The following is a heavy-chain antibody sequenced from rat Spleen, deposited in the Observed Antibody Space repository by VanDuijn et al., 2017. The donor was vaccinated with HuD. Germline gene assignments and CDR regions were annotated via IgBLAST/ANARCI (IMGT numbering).Heavy chain of an antibody. CDR3: ATWDGGYVMDA. J-gene: IGHJ4*01. D-gene: IGHD1-11*01. V-gene: IGHV5-25*01. CDR1: GFIFSDHY. Sequence: EVQLVESGGGLVQPGRSLKLSCVASGFIFSDHYVAWVRQAPTKGLEWVASIDPSGGNTYYRDSVKGRFTISRDNAKSTLYLQMDSLRSADTATYYCATWDGGYVMDAWGQGASVTVSS. CDR2: IDPSGGNT.